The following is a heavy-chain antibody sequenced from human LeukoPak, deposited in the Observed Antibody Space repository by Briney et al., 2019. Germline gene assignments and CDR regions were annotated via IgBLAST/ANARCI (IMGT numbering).Heavy chain of an antibody. CDR3: AKDRFRVAASWVDY. V-gene: IGHV3-9*01. J-gene: IGHJ4*02. CDR2: ISWNSDSI. CDR1: GFTFGNYG. D-gene: IGHD2-15*01. Sequence: QAGGSLRLSCAASGFTFGNYGMHWVRQAPGKGLEWVSGISWNSDSIVYADSVKGRFTISRDNAKNSLYLQMNSLRAEDTALYYCAKDRFRVAASWVDYWGQGTLVTVSS.